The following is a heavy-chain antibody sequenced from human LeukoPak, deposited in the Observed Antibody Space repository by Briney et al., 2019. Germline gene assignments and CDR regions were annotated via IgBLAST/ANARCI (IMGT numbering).Heavy chain of an antibody. CDR3: ARDRGDYDFWSGYYYAYFYY. Sequence: GGSLRLSCAASGFTFSSYWMHWVRQAPGKGLVWVSRINSDGSSTSYADSVKGRFTISRDNAKNTLYLQMNSLRAEDTAVYYCARDRGDYDFWSGYYYAYFYYWGQGTLVTGSP. J-gene: IGHJ4*02. CDR2: INSDGSST. V-gene: IGHV3-74*01. D-gene: IGHD3-3*01. CDR1: GFTFSSYW.